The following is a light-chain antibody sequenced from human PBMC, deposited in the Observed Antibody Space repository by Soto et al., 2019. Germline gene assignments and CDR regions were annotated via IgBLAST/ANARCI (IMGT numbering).Light chain of an antibody. CDR3: QQRSDWPPT. CDR2: DAS. J-gene: IGKJ4*01. Sequence: EIVLTQSPVTLSLSPGEGATLSCRASQSVSSDLAWFQQKPGQAPRLLIYDASNRATGIPARFSGSGSGTDFILTISSLEPEDFAVYYCQQRSDWPPTFGGGTKVEIK. V-gene: IGKV3-11*01. CDR1: QSVSSD.